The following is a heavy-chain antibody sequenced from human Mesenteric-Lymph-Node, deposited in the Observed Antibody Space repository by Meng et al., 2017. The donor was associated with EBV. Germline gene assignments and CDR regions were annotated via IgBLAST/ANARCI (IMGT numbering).Heavy chain of an antibody. CDR1: GFTFSTYS. J-gene: IGHJ4*02. Sequence: EVQLVESGGXVVKPGGSLRLSCVASGFTFSTYSMNWVRQAPGKGLEWVSTIGTTGNMYYADSVKGRFTISRDNAKTSVYLQMNSLRDEDTAVYYCARDTIVVDYWGQGTLVTVSS. D-gene: IGHD2-21*01. CDR2: IGTTGNM. V-gene: IGHV3-21*02. CDR3: ARDTIVVDY.